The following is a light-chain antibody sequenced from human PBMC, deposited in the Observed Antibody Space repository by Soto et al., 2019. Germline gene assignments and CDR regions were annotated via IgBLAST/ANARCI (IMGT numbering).Light chain of an antibody. V-gene: IGKV1-5*03. CDR3: QQYNSYSRT. CDR1: QSISSW. J-gene: IGKJ1*01. Sequence: DIQMTQSPSTLSASVGDRVTITCRASQSISSWLAWYQQKPGKAPKLLIYKASSLESGVPSRFSGSGSGTEFTLTISSQQPDDFATDYGQQYNSYSRTFGQGTKVEIK. CDR2: KAS.